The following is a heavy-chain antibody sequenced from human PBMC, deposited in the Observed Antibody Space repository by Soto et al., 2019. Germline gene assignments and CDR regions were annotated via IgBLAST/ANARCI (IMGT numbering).Heavy chain of an antibody. Sequence: APMQVSCKASGYSFTSYYRHWVRQEPGQGLEWMGIINPSGGSTSYAQKFQGRVTMTRDTSTSTVYMELSSLRSEDTAVYYCASKGSSSSYDYWGQGTLVTVSS. CDR2: INPSGGST. CDR1: GYSFTSYY. J-gene: IGHJ4*02. V-gene: IGHV1-46*01. D-gene: IGHD6-6*01. CDR3: ASKGSSSSYDY.